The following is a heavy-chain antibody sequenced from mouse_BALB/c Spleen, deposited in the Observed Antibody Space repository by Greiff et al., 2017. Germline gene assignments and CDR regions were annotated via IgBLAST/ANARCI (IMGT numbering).Heavy chain of an antibody. J-gene: IGHJ3*01. CDR3: ARNRDGNYAWFAY. V-gene: IGHV2-2*02. D-gene: IGHD2-1*01. CDR2: IWSGGST. CDR1: GFSLTSYG. Sequence: VKLMESGPGLVQPSQSLSITCTVSGFSLTSYGVHWVRQSPGKGLEWLGVIWSGGSTDYNAAFITRLSISKDNSKSKVFFKMNSLQANDTAIYYCARNRDGNYAWFAYWGQGTLVTVSA.